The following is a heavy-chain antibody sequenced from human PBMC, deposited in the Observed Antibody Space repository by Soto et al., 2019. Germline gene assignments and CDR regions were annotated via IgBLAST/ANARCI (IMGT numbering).Heavy chain of an antibody. CDR2: IIPILGIA. CDR1: GGTFSSYT. CDR3: ASSYGSGYRAFDY. D-gene: IGHD3-10*01. Sequence: SVKVSCKASGGTFSSYTISWVRQAPGQGLEWMGRIIPILGIANYAQKFQGRVTMTADKSTSTAYMELSSLRSEDTAIYYCASSYGSGYRAFDYWGQGALVTVSS. J-gene: IGHJ4*02. V-gene: IGHV1-69*02.